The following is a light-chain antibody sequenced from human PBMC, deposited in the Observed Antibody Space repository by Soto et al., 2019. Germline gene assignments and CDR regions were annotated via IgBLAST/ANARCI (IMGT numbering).Light chain of an antibody. V-gene: IGLV2-14*01. CDR1: SSDVGDFNY. Sequence: QSVLTQYASVSGSPGQSITISCTGTSSDVGDFNYVSWYQQHPGKAPKLIIYDVSNRPSGVSNRFSGSKSGNTASLTISGLQAEDEADYYCSSYTSSSNLYVFGNGTKVTVL. CDR3: SSYTSSSNLYV. CDR2: DVS. J-gene: IGLJ1*01.